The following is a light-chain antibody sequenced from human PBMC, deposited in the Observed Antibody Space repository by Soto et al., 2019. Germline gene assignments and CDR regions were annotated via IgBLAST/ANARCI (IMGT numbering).Light chain of an antibody. CDR1: QGIRND. CDR2: AAS. CDR3: LQDYNYPPT. J-gene: IGKJ1*01. Sequence: AIQITQSPCSLSASVGDRVTITCRASQGIRNDLGWYQQKPGKAPKLLIYAASSLQSGVPSRFSGSGSGTDFTLTISSLQPQDFATYYCLQDYNYPPTFGQGTKVEIK. V-gene: IGKV1-6*01.